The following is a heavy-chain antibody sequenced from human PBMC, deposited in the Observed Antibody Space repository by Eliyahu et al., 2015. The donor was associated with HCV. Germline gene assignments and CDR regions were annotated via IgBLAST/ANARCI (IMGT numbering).Heavy chain of an antibody. J-gene: IGHJ6*02. D-gene: IGHD2-2*02. CDR1: GRSFSGYY. CDR3: ALLYCSSTSCYRGGRDYYYYYGMDV. V-gene: IGHV4-34*01. Sequence: QVQLQQWGAGLLKPSETLSLTCAVYGRSFSGYYWSWIRQPPGKGXEWIGEINHTGTTNYNPPLKSRVTISVDTSKNQFSLKLSSVTAADTAVYYCALLYCSSTSCYRGGRDYYYYYGMDVWGQGTTVTVSS. CDR2: INHTGTT.